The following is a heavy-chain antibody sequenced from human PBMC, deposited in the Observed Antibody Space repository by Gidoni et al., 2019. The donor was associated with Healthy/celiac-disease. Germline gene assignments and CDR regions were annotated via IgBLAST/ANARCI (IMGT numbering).Heavy chain of an antibody. CDR1: GYSFSNYW. V-gene: IGHV5-10-1*03. Sequence: EMQLVQSGAEVKKPGESVRISCKGSGYSFSNYWVSWVRQLPGKGLEWMGRIDPSDSYTNYSPSFQGHVTISADKSISTAYLQWSSLKASDTAMYYCARRSSSAYFGTFDIWGQGTMVSVSS. J-gene: IGHJ3*02. CDR2: IDPSDSYT. CDR3: ARRSSSAYFGTFDI. D-gene: IGHD3-22*01.